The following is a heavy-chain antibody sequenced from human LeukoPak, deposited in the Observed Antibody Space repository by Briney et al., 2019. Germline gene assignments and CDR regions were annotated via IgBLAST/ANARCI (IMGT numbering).Heavy chain of an antibody. Sequence: GGSLRLSCAASGFTFSSYEMNWVCQGPGKGLEWVSYISSSGSTIYYADSVKGRFTISRYNAKNSLYLQMNSLRAEDTAVYYCARDTVTLGYFDYWGQGTLVTVSS. CDR3: ARDTVTLGYFDY. CDR2: ISSSGSTI. V-gene: IGHV3-48*03. J-gene: IGHJ4*02. D-gene: IGHD4-17*01. CDR1: GFTFSSYE.